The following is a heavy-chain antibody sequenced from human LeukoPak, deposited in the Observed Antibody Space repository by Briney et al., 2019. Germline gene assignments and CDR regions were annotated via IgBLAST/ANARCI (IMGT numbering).Heavy chain of an antibody. V-gene: IGHV3-23*01. CDR2: LSGSGDRT. CDR3: ARGGTLVRGGDPFDY. J-gene: IGHJ4*02. Sequence: GGTQRLSCAASGFTFNTYDMSWVRQSPVKGLEWVSGLSGSGDRTYNTDSVKGRFTISRDNSKKALYLQMNTLRAEDTALYYCARGGTLVRGGDPFDYWGQGTLVTVSS. D-gene: IGHD3-10*01. CDR1: GFTFNTYD.